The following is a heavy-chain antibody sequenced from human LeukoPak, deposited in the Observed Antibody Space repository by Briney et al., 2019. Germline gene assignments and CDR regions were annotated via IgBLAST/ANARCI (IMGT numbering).Heavy chain of an antibody. V-gene: IGHV2-26*01. D-gene: IGHD5-18*01. CDR2: IFSNDEK. J-gene: IGHJ5*01. CDR1: GGSISSDNYQ. Sequence: ETLSLTCTVSGGSISSDNYQWSWIRQPPGKGLEWLAHIFSNDEKSYSTSLKSRLTISKDTSKSQVVLTMTNMDPVDTATYYCARIGGYSYGYNWFDPWGQGTTVTVSS. CDR3: ARIGGYSYGYNWFDP.